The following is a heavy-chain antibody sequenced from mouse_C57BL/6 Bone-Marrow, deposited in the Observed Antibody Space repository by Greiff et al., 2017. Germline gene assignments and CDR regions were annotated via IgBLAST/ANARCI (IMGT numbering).Heavy chain of an antibody. V-gene: IGHV7-1*01. J-gene: IGHJ1*03. D-gene: IGHD1-1*01. Sequence: EVQVVESGGGLVQSGRSLRLSCATSGFTFSDFYMEWVRQAPGKGLEWIAASRNKANDYTTEYSASVKGRFIVSRDTSQSILYLQMNALRAEDTAIYYCARDASSSYRYFDVWGTGTTVTVSS. CDR3: ARDASSSYRYFDV. CDR1: GFTFSDFY. CDR2: SRNKANDYTT.